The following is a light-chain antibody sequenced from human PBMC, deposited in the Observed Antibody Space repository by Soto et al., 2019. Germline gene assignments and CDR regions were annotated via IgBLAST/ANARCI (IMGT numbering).Light chain of an antibody. Sequence: DIQMTQSPSSLSASVGDRVTITCRASQSISSYLNWYQQKPGKAPKLLIYAASSLQSGDPSRFSGGGSGTVFPFPISSLKPEDFATYYCQQSYSPRWRFGQGTRGDIK. CDR2: AAS. V-gene: IGKV1-39*01. CDR1: QSISSY. J-gene: IGKJ1*01. CDR3: QQSYSPRWR.